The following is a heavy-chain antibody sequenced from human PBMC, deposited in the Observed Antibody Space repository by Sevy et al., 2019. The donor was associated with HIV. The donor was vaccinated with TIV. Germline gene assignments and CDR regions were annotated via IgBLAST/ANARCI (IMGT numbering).Heavy chain of an antibody. J-gene: IGHJ6*03. D-gene: IGHD3-10*01. Sequence: SETLSLTCTVSGGSISSSSYYWGWLRQPPGKGLEGIGSIYNSGSTYYNLSLKSPVTISVDTSQSQFSLKLGLVTAADTAVDYCARVYYGSGRYNYCYMDVWGKGTTVTVSS. CDR3: ARVYYGSGRYNYCYMDV. V-gene: IGHV4-39*01. CDR1: GGSISSSSYY. CDR2: IYNSGST.